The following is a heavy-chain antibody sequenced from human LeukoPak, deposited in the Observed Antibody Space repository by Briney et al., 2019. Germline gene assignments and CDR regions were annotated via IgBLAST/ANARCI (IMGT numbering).Heavy chain of an antibody. CDR2: ISGSGGST. CDR1: GFTFSSYA. Sequence: PGGPLRLSCAASGFTFSSYAMSWVRQAPGKGLEWVSAISGSGGSTYCADSVKGRFTISRDNSKNTLYLQMNSLRAEDTAVYYCAKDGSPEYYYDSSGYPYYFDYWGQGTLVTVSS. J-gene: IGHJ4*02. V-gene: IGHV3-23*01. CDR3: AKDGSPEYYYDSSGYPYYFDY. D-gene: IGHD3-22*01.